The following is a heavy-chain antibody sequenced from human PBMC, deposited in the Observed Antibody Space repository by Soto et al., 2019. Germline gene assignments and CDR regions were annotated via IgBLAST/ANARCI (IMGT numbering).Heavy chain of an antibody. CDR2: IYHNGET. D-gene: IGHD2-8*02. Sequence: PSETLSLTCTVSGGSISNYYWGWIRQPPGKGLEWIGSIYHNGETYYTPSLKSRATISVDTSKNQFSLKLRSVTAADTAIFYCARHFCTGGPCFFDYWGQGILVTVSS. CDR1: GGSISNYY. V-gene: IGHV4-39*01. CDR3: ARHFCTGGPCFFDY. J-gene: IGHJ4*02.